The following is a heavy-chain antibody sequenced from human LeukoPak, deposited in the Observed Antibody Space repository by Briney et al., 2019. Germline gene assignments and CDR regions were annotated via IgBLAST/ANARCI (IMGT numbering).Heavy chain of an antibody. J-gene: IGHJ4*02. CDR2: IIPIFGTA. CDR3: ARRRGGGVEQSIYFDY. Sequence: ASVKVSCKASGGTFSSYAISWARQAPGQGLEWMGGIIPIFGTANYAQKFQGRVTITADESTSTAYMELSSLRSEDTAVYCCARRRGGGVEQSIYFDYWGQGTLVTVSS. CDR1: GGTFSSYA. V-gene: IGHV1-69*13. D-gene: IGHD6-19*01.